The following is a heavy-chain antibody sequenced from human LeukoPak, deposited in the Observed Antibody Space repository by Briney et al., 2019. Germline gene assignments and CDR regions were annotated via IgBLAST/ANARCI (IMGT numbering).Heavy chain of an antibody. J-gene: IGHJ3*02. D-gene: IGHD3-16*01. V-gene: IGHV4-4*07. CDR1: GDFISNYY. CDR3: ATHDVLDAFDI. Sequence: PSETLSLTCTVSGDFISNYYWSWIRQPAGKGLEWIGRIYTSGSTNYNPSLKSRVTMSVDTSKNQFSLKLSSVTAADTAVYYRATHDVLDAFDIWGQGTMVTVSS. CDR2: IYTSGST.